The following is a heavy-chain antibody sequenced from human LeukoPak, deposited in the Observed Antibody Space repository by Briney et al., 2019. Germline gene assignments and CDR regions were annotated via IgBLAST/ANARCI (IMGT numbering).Heavy chain of an antibody. CDR1: GLTFSDYY. V-gene: IGHV3-11*01. D-gene: IGHD5-18*01. CDR3: ASQKGWGYRNLGQFDY. Sequence: GGSLRLSCAATGLTFSDYYMSWIRQAPGKGLEWVSYISSSGSTIYYADSVKGRFTISRDNAKNSLYLQMNSLRAEDAAVYYCASQKGWGYRNLGQFDYWGQGTLVTVSS. J-gene: IGHJ4*02. CDR2: ISSSGSTI.